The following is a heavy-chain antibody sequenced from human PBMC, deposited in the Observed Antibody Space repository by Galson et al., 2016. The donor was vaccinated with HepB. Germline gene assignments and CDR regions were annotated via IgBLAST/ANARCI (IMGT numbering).Heavy chain of an antibody. D-gene: IGHD6-19*01. V-gene: IGHV3-33*08. Sequence: SLRLSCAASGFMFGNYGMHWVRQAPGKGLEWVAVIWYDGTEDYYGESMKGRVSISRDNPKNTLHMEINSLRVEGTGVYYCCRDIREYSADWYGVDYWGQGTLVAVSS. CDR3: CRDIREYSADWYGVDY. J-gene: IGHJ4*02. CDR2: IWYDGTED. CDR1: GFMFGNYG.